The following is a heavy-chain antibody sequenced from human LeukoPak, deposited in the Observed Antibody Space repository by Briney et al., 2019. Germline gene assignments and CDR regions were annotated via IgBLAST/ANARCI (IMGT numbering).Heavy chain of an antibody. V-gene: IGHV1-2*02. D-gene: IGHD6-19*01. CDR3: ARVTNSGWYSFDS. CDR2: INPNSGGT. CDR1: GYTFTGYY. Sequence: ASVKVSCKASGYTFTGYYMHWVRQAPGQGLEWMGWINPNSGGTNYAQKFQGRVTMTRDMSISTAYMELSRLRSDDTAVYYCARVTNSGWYSFDSWGQGTLVTVAS. J-gene: IGHJ4*02.